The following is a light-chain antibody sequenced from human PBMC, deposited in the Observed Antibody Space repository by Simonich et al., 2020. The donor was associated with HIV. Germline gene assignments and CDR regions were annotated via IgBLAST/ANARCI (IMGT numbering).Light chain of an antibody. CDR1: QSISTW. Sequence: DIQMTQSPSTLSASVGDRVTITCRASQSISTWLAWYQQKPGKAPKLLSYKATSLESGVPSRFSGRGSETEFTLTITSLQPEDFATYYCQQFNSYAWTFGPGTKVEIK. J-gene: IGKJ1*01. CDR3: QQFNSYAWT. CDR2: KAT. V-gene: IGKV1-5*03.